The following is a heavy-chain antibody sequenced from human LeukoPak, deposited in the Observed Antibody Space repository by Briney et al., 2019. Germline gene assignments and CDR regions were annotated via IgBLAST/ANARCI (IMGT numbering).Heavy chain of an antibody. CDR3: ARGRVDTASGLDY. D-gene: IGHD5-18*01. J-gene: IGHJ4*02. V-gene: IGHV4-4*07. CDR1: GGSISSYY. CDR2: IYTSGST. Sequence: SETLSLTCTVSGGSISSYYWNWIRQPAGKGLEWIGRIYTSGSTNYNPSLKSRVTMSVDTSKNQFSLKLSSVTAADTAVYYCARGRVDTASGLDYWGQGTLVTVSS.